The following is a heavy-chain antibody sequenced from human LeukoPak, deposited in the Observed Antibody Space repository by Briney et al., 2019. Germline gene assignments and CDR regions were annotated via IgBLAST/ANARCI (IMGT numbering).Heavy chain of an antibody. V-gene: IGHV3-11*04. Sequence: GGSLRLSCAASGFTFSDYYMSWIRQAPGKGLEWVSYISSSGSTIYYADSVKGRFTISRDNSKNTLYLQMNSLRAEDTAVYYCARDHGGYSSSWSYFDYWGQGTLVTVSS. CDR1: GFTFSDYY. CDR3: ARDHGGYSSSWSYFDY. CDR2: ISSSGSTI. D-gene: IGHD6-13*01. J-gene: IGHJ4*02.